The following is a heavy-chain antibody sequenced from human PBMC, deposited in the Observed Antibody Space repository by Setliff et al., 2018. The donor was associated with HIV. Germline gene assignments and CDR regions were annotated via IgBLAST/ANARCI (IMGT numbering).Heavy chain of an antibody. V-gene: IGHV3-7*03. CDR2: IKKDGSDK. J-gene: IGHJ6*03. Sequence: GGSLRLSCAASGFTFSNSWMTWVRQAPGKGLEWVANIKKDGSDKYYVHSVEGRFTISRDNAKNSLSLQMNSLRAEDTAVYSCARVTSEYIYGDNNYYYMDVWGKGTTVTVSS. D-gene: IGHD2-21*02. CDR1: GFTFSNSW. CDR3: ARVTSEYIYGDNNYYYMDV.